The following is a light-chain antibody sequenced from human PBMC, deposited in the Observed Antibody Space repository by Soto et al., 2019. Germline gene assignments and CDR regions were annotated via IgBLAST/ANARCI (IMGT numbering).Light chain of an antibody. CDR1: TSDVGGYNF. V-gene: IGLV2-14*01. CDR2: EVS. CDR3: SSYTSSGTRV. Sequence: QSALTQPASVSGSPGQLITISCTGTTSDVGGYNFVSWYQLHPGKAPKLMIFEVSNRPSGVSNRFSGSKSGNTASLTISGLQAEDEADYYCSSYTSSGTRVFGTGTKLTVL. J-gene: IGLJ1*01.